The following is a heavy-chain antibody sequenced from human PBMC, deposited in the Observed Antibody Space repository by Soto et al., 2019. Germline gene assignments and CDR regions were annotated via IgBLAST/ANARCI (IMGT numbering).Heavy chain of an antibody. CDR2: IYYSGST. CDR3: AREVRNSYYYGMDV. V-gene: IGHV4-31*03. Sequence: PSETLSLTCTVSGGSISSGGYYWSWIRQHPGKGLEWIGYIYYSGSTYYNPSLKSRVTISVDTSKNQFSLKLSSVTAADTAVYYCAREVRNSYYYGMDVWGQGTTGIVSS. CDR1: GGSISSGGYY. J-gene: IGHJ6*02. D-gene: IGHD1-1*01.